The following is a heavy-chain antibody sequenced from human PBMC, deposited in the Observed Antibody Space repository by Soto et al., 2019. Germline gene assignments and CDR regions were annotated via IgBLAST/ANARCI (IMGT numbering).Heavy chain of an antibody. J-gene: IGHJ3*02. V-gene: IGHV3-30-3*01. D-gene: IGHD4-17*01. CDR2: ISYDGSNK. CDR3: ARDLNYGDYLGAFDI. CDR1: GFTFSSYA. Sequence: QVQLVESGGGVVQPGRSLRLSCAASGFTFSSYAMHWVRQAPGKGLEWVAVISYDGSNKYYADSVKGRFTISRDNSKNTLYLQMNSLRAEDTAVYYCARDLNYGDYLGAFDIWGQGTMVTVSS.